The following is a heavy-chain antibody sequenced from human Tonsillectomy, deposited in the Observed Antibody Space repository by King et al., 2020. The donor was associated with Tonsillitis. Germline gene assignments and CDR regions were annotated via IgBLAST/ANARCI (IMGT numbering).Heavy chain of an antibody. Sequence: QFTLQESGPVLVKPTETLTLTCTVSGFSLSNTNEGVSWIRQPPGKALEWLAHIFSNDEKSYSTSLRSRLTISKDTSRSQVVLSMTNMDPVDTATYFCARPYSSGWPNAFDIWGQGTMVTVSS. CDR1: GFSLSNTNEG. CDR2: IFSNDEK. CDR3: ARPYSSGWPNAFDI. J-gene: IGHJ3*02. V-gene: IGHV2-26*01. D-gene: IGHD6-25*01.